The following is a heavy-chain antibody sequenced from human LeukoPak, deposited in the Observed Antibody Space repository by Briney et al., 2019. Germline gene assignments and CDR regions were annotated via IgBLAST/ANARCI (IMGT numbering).Heavy chain of an antibody. CDR3: AKDLGYCSSTSCYAGAGYYYYGMDV. CDR2: ISWNSGSI. Sequence: SGGSLRLSCAASGFTFDDYAMHWVRKAPGKGLEWVSGISWNSGSIGYADSVKGRFTISRDNAKNSLYLQMNSLRAEDTALYYCAKDLGYCSSTSCYAGAGYYYYGMDVWGQGTTVTVSS. D-gene: IGHD2-2*01. J-gene: IGHJ6*02. V-gene: IGHV3-9*01. CDR1: GFTFDDYA.